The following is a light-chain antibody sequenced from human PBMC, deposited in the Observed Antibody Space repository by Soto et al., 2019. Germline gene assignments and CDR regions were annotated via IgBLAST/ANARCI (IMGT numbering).Light chain of an antibody. CDR1: QSVSSNY. Sequence: EIVLTQSPGTLSLSPGERATLSCRASQSVSSNYLAWYQQKPGQAPKVLIYRASIRATGIPDRFTGSGSGTDFTLTISRLEPEDFAIYYCQQYNDYQYTFGQGTKLEIK. V-gene: IGKV3-20*01. CDR2: RAS. CDR3: QQYNDYQYT. J-gene: IGKJ2*01.